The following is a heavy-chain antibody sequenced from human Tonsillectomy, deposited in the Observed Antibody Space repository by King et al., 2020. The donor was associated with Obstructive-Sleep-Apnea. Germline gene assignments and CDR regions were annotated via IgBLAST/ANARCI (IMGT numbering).Heavy chain of an antibody. D-gene: IGHD2-15*01. CDR2: IRFDGNDK. J-gene: IGHJ4*02. CDR1: GFTFSTYG. Sequence: QVQLVESGGGVVQPGRSLRLSCAASGFTFSTYGMHWVRQAPGKGLEWVAFIRFDGNDKYYADSVKGRFTISRDNSKNTLYLQMNNLRVEDTALYYCAKHCSGGSCYLGDYWGQGTLVTVSS. V-gene: IGHV3-30*02. CDR3: AKHCSGGSCYLGDY.